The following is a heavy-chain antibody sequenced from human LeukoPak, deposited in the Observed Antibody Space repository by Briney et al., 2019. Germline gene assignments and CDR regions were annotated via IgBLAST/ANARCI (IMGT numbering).Heavy chain of an antibody. J-gene: IGHJ5*02. CDR3: TGYNWFDP. Sequence: GGSLRLSCAASGFTFSSYSMNWVRQAPGKGLEWVSSISSTSSYICYADSVKGRFTISRDNAKNSLYLQMNSLRADDTAVYYCTGYNWFDPWGQGTLVSVSS. V-gene: IGHV3-21*01. D-gene: IGHD2-2*01. CDR2: ISSTSSYI. CDR1: GFTFSSYS.